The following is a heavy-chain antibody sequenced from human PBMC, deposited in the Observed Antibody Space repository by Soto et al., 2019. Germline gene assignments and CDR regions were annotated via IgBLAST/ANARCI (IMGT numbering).Heavy chain of an antibody. V-gene: IGHV1-3*01. CDR1: GYTFTSYA. Sequence: GASVKVSCKASGYTFTSYAMHWVRQAPGQRPEWMGWINAGNGNTKYSQKFQGGVTITRDTSASTAYMELSSLRSEDTAVYYCARAFIAVAGREYYFDHWGQGTLVTVSS. D-gene: IGHD6-19*01. CDR2: INAGNGNT. J-gene: IGHJ4*02. CDR3: ARAFIAVAGREYYFDH.